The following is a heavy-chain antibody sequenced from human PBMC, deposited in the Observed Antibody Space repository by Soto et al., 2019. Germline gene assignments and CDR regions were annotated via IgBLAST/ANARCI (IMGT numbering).Heavy chain of an antibody. CDR2: ISYDGSNK. D-gene: IGHD3-3*01. V-gene: IGHV3-30-3*01. CDR3: PRVGRFLEWLPLYYYYGMDF. CDR1: GFTFSSYD. J-gene: IGHJ6*02. Sequence: QVQLVESGGGVVQPGRSLRLSCAASGFTFSSYDMHWVRKAPGKGLEWVAVISYDGSNKYYADSVKGRFTISRDNSKNTLYLQMNSLRAEDTAVYYCPRVGRFLEWLPLYYYYGMDFWGQTTPLTVSS.